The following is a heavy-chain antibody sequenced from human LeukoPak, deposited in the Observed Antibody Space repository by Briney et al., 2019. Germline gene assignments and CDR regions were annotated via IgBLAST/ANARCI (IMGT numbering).Heavy chain of an antibody. CDR2: TYYRSKWYN. Sequence: SQTLSLTCAISGDSVSSNSAAWNWIRQSPSRGLEWLRRTYYRSKWYNDYAESMKSRITINPDTSKNHFSLQLKSVTPEDTAVYYCTKESEVGTKYSWFDPWGQGTLVTVSS. CDR3: TKESEVGTKYSWFDP. CDR1: GDSVSSNSAA. J-gene: IGHJ5*02. V-gene: IGHV6-1*01. D-gene: IGHD1-26*01.